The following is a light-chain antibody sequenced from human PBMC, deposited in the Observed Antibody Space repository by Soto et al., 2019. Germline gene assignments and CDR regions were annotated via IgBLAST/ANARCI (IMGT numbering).Light chain of an antibody. CDR3: QAWDSSTVV. CDR2: QDS. CDR1: KLGDKY. Sequence: SYELTQPPSVSVSPGQTASITCSGDKLGDKYACWYQQKPGQSPVLVIYQDSKRPSGIPERFSGSNSGNTVTLTIRGTQAMDEADYYCQAWDSSTVVFGGGTKLTVL. V-gene: IGLV3-1*01. J-gene: IGLJ2*01.